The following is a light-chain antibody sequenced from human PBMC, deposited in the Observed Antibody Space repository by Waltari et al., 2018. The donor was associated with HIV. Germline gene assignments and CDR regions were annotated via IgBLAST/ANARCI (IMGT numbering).Light chain of an antibody. Sequence: QSVLTQSPSTSGTPGQRVPISRSGSSSNVGTKTVNWYQQVPRTAPKLLIHTNEQRPSGVPARFSAAKAGASASLAISGLRSEDEADYYCAAWDASLNAPVFGGETKLTVL. CDR2: TNE. V-gene: IGLV1-44*01. CDR1: SSNVGTKT. J-gene: IGLJ2*01. CDR3: AAWDASLNAPV.